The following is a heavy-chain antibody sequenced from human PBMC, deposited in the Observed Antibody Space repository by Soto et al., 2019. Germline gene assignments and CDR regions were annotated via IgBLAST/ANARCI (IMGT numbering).Heavy chain of an antibody. D-gene: IGHD3-22*01. CDR3: ARGSGYYYWDDY. Sequence: AASVNVSCKASGYTFTSYGISWVRQAPGQGLEWMGWINAGNGNTKYSQKFQGRVTITRGTSASTAYMELSSLRSEDTAVYYCARGSGYYYWDDYWGQGTLVTVSS. J-gene: IGHJ4*02. CDR1: GYTFTSYG. V-gene: IGHV1-3*01. CDR2: INAGNGNT.